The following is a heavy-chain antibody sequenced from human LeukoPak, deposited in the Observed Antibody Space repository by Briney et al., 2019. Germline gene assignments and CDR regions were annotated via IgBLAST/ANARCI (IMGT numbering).Heavy chain of an antibody. CDR2: ISYDGSNK. V-gene: IGHV3-30*18. D-gene: IGHD3-10*01. Sequence: GGSLRLSCAASGFTSSSYGMHWVRQAPGKGLEWVAVISYDGSNKYYADSVKGRFTISRDNSKNTLYLQMNSLRAEDTAVYYCAKDAAMVRGVPDYWGQGTLVTVSS. CDR3: AKDAAMVRGVPDY. CDR1: GFTSSSYG. J-gene: IGHJ4*02.